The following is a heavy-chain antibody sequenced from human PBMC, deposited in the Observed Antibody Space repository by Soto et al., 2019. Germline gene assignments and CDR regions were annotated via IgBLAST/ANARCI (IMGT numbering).Heavy chain of an antibody. CDR2: IYHSGST. CDR3: ARGYYGSGRSDY. V-gene: IGHV4-4*02. J-gene: IGHJ4*02. CDR1: GGSISSSNW. D-gene: IGHD3-10*01. Sequence: SETLSLTCTVSGGSISSSNWWNWVRQPPGKGLEWIGEIYHSGSTNYNPSLKSRVTISVDKSKNQFSLKLNSVTAADTAVYYCARGYYGSGRSDYWGQGXLVTVYS.